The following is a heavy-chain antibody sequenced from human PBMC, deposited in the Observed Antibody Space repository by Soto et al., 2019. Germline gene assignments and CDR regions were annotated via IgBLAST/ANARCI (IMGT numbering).Heavy chain of an antibody. D-gene: IGHD2-15*01. J-gene: IGHJ4*02. CDR3: ASASCSGGSCYLDY. CDR1: GYTFTTFG. Sequence: QVQLVQSGGEVKKPGAAVKVSCKASGYTFTTFGIGWVRQAPGQGLEWMGWISAYSGNTEYPEKLQGRVTMTIDTSTSTTYMELRSLRSDDTAVYYCASASCSGGSCYLDYWGQGALVTVSS. V-gene: IGHV1-18*01. CDR2: ISAYSGNT.